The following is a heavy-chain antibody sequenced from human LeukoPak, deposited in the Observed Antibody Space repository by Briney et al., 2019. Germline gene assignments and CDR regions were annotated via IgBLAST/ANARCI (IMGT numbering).Heavy chain of an antibody. CDR2: ISRNGGST. Sequence: GGSLRLSCSASGFTFNSYPVHWVRQAPGKGLEYVSGISRNGGSTYYADSVKGRFTISRDNSKNTLYLQMSNLRAEDTAVYYCVKESGFMVAPNSAFDIWGQGTMVTVSS. CDR1: GFTFNSYP. D-gene: IGHD4/OR15-4a*01. V-gene: IGHV3-64D*06. J-gene: IGHJ3*02. CDR3: VKESGFMVAPNSAFDI.